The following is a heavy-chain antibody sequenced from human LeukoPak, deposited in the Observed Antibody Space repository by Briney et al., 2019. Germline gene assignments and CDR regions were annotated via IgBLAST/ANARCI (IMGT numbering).Heavy chain of an antibody. J-gene: IGHJ4*02. CDR2: ISGSGGST. CDR3: AKDREAAAFWSGYY. Sequence: GGSLRLSCAASGFTFSSYAMSWVRQAPGKGLEWVSAISGSGGSTYYADSVKGRSTISRDNSKNTLYLQMNSLRAEDTAVYYCAKDREAAAFWSGYYWGQGTLVTVSS. V-gene: IGHV3-23*01. D-gene: IGHD3-3*01. CDR1: GFTFSSYA.